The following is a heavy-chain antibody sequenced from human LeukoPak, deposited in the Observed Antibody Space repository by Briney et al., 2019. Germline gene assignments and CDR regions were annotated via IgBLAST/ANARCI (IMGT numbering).Heavy chain of an antibody. CDR3: ATGRYSSGWIDY. J-gene: IGHJ4*02. CDR1: GCSISSYY. Sequence: SETLSLTCTVSGCSISSYYWSWIRQPAGKGLEWIGRIYTSGSTNYNPSLKSRVTMSVDTSKNQFSLKLSSVTAADTAVYYCATGRYSSGWIDYWGQGTLVTVSS. V-gene: IGHV4-4*07. CDR2: IYTSGST. D-gene: IGHD6-19*01.